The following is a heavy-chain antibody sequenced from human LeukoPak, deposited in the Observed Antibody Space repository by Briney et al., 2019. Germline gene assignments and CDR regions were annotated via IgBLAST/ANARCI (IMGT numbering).Heavy chain of an antibody. J-gene: IGHJ3*02. CDR2: INHSGNT. V-gene: IGHV4-39*07. CDR1: GGSVSSGSNY. CDR3: ARSSPPNAPLEI. D-gene: IGHD2-2*01. Sequence: TSETLSLTCTVSGGSVSSGSNYWNWIRQPPGKGLEWIGEINHSGNTNYNPSLKSRVTISVDTSKNQFSLKLTSVTAADTAVYYCARSSPPNAPLEIWGQGTMVTVSS.